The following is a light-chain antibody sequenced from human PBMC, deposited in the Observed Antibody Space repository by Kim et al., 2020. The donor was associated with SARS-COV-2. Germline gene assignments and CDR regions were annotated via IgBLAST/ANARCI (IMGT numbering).Light chain of an antibody. CDR2: YDR. CDR1: NIGSTS. J-gene: IGLJ2*01. V-gene: IGLV3-21*04. Sequence: APGETARLTCGGDNIGSTSVHWDRQMPGQAPVLVISYDRDRPAGISARYSGSNSGNTATLTISRVEAGDDGDYYCQVWDSSSDHVVFGGGTQLTVL. CDR3: QVWDSSSDHVV.